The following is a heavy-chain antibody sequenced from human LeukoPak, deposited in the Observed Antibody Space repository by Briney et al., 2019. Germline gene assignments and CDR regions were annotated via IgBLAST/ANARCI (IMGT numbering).Heavy chain of an antibody. V-gene: IGHV3-64*01. Sequence: GGSLRLSCAASGFTFSSYAMHWVRQAPGKGLEYVSAISSNGGSTYYANSVKGGFTISRDNSKNTLYLQMGSLRAEDMAVYYCARVGSGYDSFDYWGQGTLVTVSS. D-gene: IGHD5-12*01. CDR2: ISSNGGST. J-gene: IGHJ4*02. CDR3: ARVGSGYDSFDY. CDR1: GFTFSSYA.